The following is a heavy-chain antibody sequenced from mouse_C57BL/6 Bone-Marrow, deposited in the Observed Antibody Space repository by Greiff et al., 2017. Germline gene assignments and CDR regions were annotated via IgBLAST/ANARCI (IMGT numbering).Heavy chain of an antibody. CDR1: GYTFTSYW. V-gene: IGHV1-55*01. J-gene: IGHJ2*01. CDR3: ARSGPLGRSFDY. D-gene: IGHD4-1*01. Sequence: QVQLQQPGAELVKPGASVKMSCTASGYTFTSYWITWVKQRPGQGLEWIGDIYPTSGRTNYNEKFKSKAILTVDTSSNTAYMQLSSLTSEDSAVFYCARSGPLGRSFDYWGKGTTLTVSS. CDR2: IYPTSGRT.